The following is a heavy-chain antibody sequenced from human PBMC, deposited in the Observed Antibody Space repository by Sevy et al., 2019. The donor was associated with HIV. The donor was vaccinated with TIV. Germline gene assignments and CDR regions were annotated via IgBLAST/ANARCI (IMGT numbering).Heavy chain of an antibody. Sequence: GGSLRLSCAASGFTVSSNYMSWVRQAPGKGLEWVSVISSAGTTYYADSVKGRFTISRDNSKNTLYLQMNSLRAEDTAVYYCARGGRIEVSGRVGYLEFWGQGILVTVSS. D-gene: IGHD6-19*01. J-gene: IGHJ4*02. CDR3: ARGGRIEVSGRVGYLEF. V-gene: IGHV3-53*01. CDR1: GFTVSSNY. CDR2: ISSAGTT.